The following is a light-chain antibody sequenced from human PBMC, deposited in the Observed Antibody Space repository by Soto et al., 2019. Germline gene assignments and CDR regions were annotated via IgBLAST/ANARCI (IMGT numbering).Light chain of an antibody. J-gene: IGKJ2*01. CDR1: QSVSSN. V-gene: IGKV3-15*01. Sequence: EIVMTQSPANLSVSPGERATLSCRASQSVSSNLAWYQQKPGQGPRLLIYGASTRANGIPARFSGSGSGTEFTLNISSPQAEDLPFYYCHQHNKWPPYPLGQGTKVEIK. CDR3: HQHNKWPPYP. CDR2: GAS.